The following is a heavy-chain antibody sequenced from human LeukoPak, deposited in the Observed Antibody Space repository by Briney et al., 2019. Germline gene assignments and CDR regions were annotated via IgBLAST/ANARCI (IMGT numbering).Heavy chain of an antibody. Sequence: PGGSLRLSCAASGFTFSSYGMHWVRQAPGKGLEWVAFIRYDGSNKYYADSVKGRFTISRDNSKNTLYLQMNSLRAEDTAVYYCASSIAAAAKHGGGYWGQGTLVTVSS. D-gene: IGHD6-13*01. CDR3: ASSIAAAAKHGGGY. CDR2: IRYDGSNK. J-gene: IGHJ4*02. V-gene: IGHV3-30*02. CDR1: GFTFSSYG.